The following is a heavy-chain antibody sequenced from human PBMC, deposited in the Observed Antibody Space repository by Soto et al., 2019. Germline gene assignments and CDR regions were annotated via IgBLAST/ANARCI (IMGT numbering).Heavy chain of an antibody. CDR3: AGDSNWSSDY. CDR1: GFTFSGYN. D-gene: IGHD1-1*01. CDR2: IKSDSSGI. V-gene: IGHV3-48*02. J-gene: IGHJ4*02. Sequence: EVQLVESGGGLVQPGGSLRLSCAASGFTFSGYNMNWSRQAPGKGLEWVSCIKSDSSGIWYADSVKGRFTMSRDNAKKSLNLQLNRLRDEVTAVYFCAGDSNWSSDYWGQGTLVAVSS.